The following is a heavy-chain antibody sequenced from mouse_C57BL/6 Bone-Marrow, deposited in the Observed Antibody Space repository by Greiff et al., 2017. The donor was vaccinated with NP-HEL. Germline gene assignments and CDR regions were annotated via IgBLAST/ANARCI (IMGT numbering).Heavy chain of an antibody. Sequence: EVQLVESGGGLVQPGGSLKLSCAASGFTFSDYGMAWVRQAPRKGPEWVAFISNLAYSIYYADTVTGRFTISRENAKNTLYLEMSSLRSEDTAMYYCARERPGFPFAYWGQGTLVTVSA. J-gene: IGHJ3*01. V-gene: IGHV5-15*01. CDR1: GFTFSDYG. CDR2: ISNLAYSI. CDR3: ARERPGFPFAY. D-gene: IGHD4-1*01.